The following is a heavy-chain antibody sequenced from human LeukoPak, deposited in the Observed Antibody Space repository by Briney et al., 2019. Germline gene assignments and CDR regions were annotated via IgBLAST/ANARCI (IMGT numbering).Heavy chain of an antibody. CDR1: GFTFSDHY. Sequence: GGSLRLSCAASGFTFSDHYMDWVRQAPGKGLEWVGRTRNKANSYTTEYAASVKGRFTISRDDSKNSLYLQMNSLKTEDTAVYYCARSAYYDSSGSPYFDYWGQGTLVTVSS. J-gene: IGHJ4*02. CDR2: TRNKANSYTT. V-gene: IGHV3-72*01. D-gene: IGHD3-22*01. CDR3: ARSAYYDSSGSPYFDY.